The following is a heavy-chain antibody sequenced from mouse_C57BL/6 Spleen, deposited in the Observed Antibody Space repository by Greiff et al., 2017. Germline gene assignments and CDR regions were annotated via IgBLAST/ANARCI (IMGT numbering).Heavy chain of an antibody. CDR1: GYTFTSYW. CDR2: IDPSDSYT. Sequence: VQLQQPGAELVMPGASVKLSCKASGYTFTSYWMHWVKQRPGQGLEWIGEIDPSDSYTNYNQKFKGKSTLTVDKSSSTAYMQLSSLTSEDSAVYYCASTGTSSYFDYWGQGTTLTVSS. V-gene: IGHV1-69*01. D-gene: IGHD4-1*02. J-gene: IGHJ2*01. CDR3: ASTGTSSYFDY.